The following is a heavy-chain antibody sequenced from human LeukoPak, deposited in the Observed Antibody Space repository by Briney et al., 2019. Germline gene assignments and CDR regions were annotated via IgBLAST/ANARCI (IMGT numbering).Heavy chain of an antibody. J-gene: IGHJ6*03. D-gene: IGHD1-20*01. Sequence: PSETLSLTCTVSGGSISSGDYYWSWIRQPAGKGLEWIGRIYTSGSTSSNPSLKSRVTMSADMSKNQFSLKLNSVTAADTAVYYCASGLGITGNPSYYYYYYMDVWGKGTTVTVSS. CDR1: GGSISSGDYY. CDR3: ASGLGITGNPSYYYYYYMDV. CDR2: IYTSGST. V-gene: IGHV4-61*02.